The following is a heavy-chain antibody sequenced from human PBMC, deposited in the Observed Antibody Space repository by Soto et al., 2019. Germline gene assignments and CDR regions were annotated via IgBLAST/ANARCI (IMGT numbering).Heavy chain of an antibody. CDR1: GGSISSYY. CDR2: IYYSGST. J-gene: IGHJ4*02. D-gene: IGHD5-18*01. CDR3: ARDSQNSYGLGGFDY. Sequence: LSLTCTVSGGSISSYYWSWIRQPPGKGLEWIGYIYYSGSTNYNPSLKSRVTISVDTSKNQFSLKLSSVTAADTAVYYCARDSQNSYGLGGFDYWGQGTLVTVSS. V-gene: IGHV4-59*01.